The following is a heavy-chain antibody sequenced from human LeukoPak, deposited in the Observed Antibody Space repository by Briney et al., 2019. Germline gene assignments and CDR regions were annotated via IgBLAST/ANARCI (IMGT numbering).Heavy chain of an antibody. CDR2: INPNSGGT. V-gene: IGHV1-2*02. D-gene: IGHD3-22*01. Sequence: ASVKVSCKASGYTFTGYYMHWVRQAPGQGLEWMGWINPNSGGTNYAQKFQGRVTMTRDTSISTAYMELSRLRSDDTAVYYCARGRYDSSGYYAFDIWGQGTMVTVSS. J-gene: IGHJ3*02. CDR1: GYTFTGYY. CDR3: ARGRYDSSGYYAFDI.